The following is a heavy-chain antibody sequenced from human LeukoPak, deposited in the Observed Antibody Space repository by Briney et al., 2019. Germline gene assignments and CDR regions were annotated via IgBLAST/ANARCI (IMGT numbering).Heavy chain of an antibody. Sequence: SETLSLTCTVSGGSISGYYWSWIRQSPGKGLEWIGFIYSSGTTNYNPSLKSRVTISVDMSKNQFSLKLSSVTAADAAVYYCARVGNWGSTSCSFDCWGQGALVTVSS. J-gene: IGHJ4*02. CDR2: IYSSGTT. CDR1: GGSISGYY. CDR3: ARVGNWGSTSCSFDC. V-gene: IGHV4-59*08. D-gene: IGHD2-2*01.